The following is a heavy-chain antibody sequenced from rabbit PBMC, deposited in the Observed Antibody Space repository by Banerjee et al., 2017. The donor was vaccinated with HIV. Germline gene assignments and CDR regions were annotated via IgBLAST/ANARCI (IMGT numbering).Heavy chain of an antibody. CDR3: ARDSSSSFSSYGMDL. V-gene: IGHV1S40*01. CDR2: IASSSSGFT. CDR1: GFSFSSSDY. Sequence: QSLEESGGDLVKPGASLTLTCTASGFSFSSSDYMCWVRQAPGKGLEWISCIASSSSGFTYSATWAKGRFACSKTSSTTVTLQMTRLTAADTTTYFCARDSSSSFSSYGMDLWGQGTLVTVS. J-gene: IGHJ3*01. D-gene: IGHD1-1*01.